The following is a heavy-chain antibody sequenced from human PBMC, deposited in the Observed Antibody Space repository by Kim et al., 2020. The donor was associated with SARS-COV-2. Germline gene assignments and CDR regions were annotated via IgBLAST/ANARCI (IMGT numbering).Heavy chain of an antibody. V-gene: IGHV6-1*01. CDR1: GDSVSSDSTT. CDR2: TYYRSKWYN. Sequence: SQTLSLTCAISGDSVSSDSTTWNWIRQSPSRGLEWLGRTYYRSKWYNDYPLSVKSRITINPDTSKNLFSLQLSSVTPDDTAVYYCARAWDCWGQGTLVTVSS. CDR3: ARAWDC. J-gene: IGHJ4*02.